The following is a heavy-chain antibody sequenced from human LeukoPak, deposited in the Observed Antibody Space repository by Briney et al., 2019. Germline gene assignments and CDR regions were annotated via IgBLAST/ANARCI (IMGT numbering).Heavy chain of an antibody. J-gene: IGHJ4*02. CDR2: INPNSGGT. D-gene: IGHD3-10*01. V-gene: IGHV1-2*02. Sequence: ASVKVSCKASGYTFTGYYMHWVRQAPGQGLEWMGWINPNSGGTNYAQKFQGRVTMTRDTSISTAYMELSSLRSEDTAVYYCATEATYYYGSGSLVYWGQGTLVTVSS. CDR1: GYTFTGYY. CDR3: ATEATYYYGSGSLVY.